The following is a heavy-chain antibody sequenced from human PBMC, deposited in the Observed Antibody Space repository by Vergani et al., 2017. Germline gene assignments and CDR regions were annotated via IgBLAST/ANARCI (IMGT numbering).Heavy chain of an antibody. CDR3: TTAGRITMVRGVIGDFDY. CDR1: GFTFSNAW. J-gene: IGHJ4*02. V-gene: IGHV3-15*01. Sequence: EVQLVESGGGLVKPGGSLRLSCAASGFTFSNAWMSWVRQAPGTGLEWVVRIKSKTDGGTTDYAAPVKGRFTISRDDSKNTLYLQMNSLKTEDTAVYYCTTAGRITMVRGVIGDFDYWGQGTLVTVSS. CDR2: IKSKTDGGTT. D-gene: IGHD3-10*01.